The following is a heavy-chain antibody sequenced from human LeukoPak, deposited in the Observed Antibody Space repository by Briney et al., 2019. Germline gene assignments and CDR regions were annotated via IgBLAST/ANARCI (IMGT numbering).Heavy chain of an antibody. Sequence: GGSLRLSCAASGFTFSGYTMNWVRQAPGKGLGWVSSISSSSSYIYYADSVKGRFTISRDNAKNSLSLQMKSLRAEDTAVYYCVRGEYSYGPLDYYYYMDVWGKGTTVTVSS. V-gene: IGHV3-21*01. CDR2: ISSSSSYI. J-gene: IGHJ6*03. CDR1: GFTFSGYT. CDR3: VRGEYSYGPLDYYYYMDV. D-gene: IGHD5-18*01.